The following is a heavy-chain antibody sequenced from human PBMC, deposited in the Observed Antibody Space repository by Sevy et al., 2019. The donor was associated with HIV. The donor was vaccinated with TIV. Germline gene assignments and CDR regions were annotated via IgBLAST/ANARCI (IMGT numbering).Heavy chain of an antibody. Sequence: GGSLRLSCAASGFTLSSYAMSWVRQAPGKGLEWVSAISGSGGSTYYADSVKGRFTISRDNSKNTLYQQMNSLRAEDTAVYYCAKDWRITIFGEVIMPYFDYWGQGTLVTVSS. J-gene: IGHJ4*02. D-gene: IGHD3-3*01. CDR2: ISGSGGST. CDR3: AKDWRITIFGEVIMPYFDY. CDR1: GFTLSSYA. V-gene: IGHV3-23*01.